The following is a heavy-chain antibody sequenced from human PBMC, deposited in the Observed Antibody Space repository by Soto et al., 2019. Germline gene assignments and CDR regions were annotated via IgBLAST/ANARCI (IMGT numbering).Heavy chain of an antibody. V-gene: IGHV3-66*01. Sequence: PGGSLRLSCAASGITVSSSYMTWVRQAPGRGLEWVSVIYSGGDTYYAASVKGRFAISRDKSKNTLYLQMNSLRAEDTAVYYCARDRVESGYPEYFQHWGQGTLVTVS. J-gene: IGHJ1*01. CDR3: ARDRVESGYPEYFQH. CDR2: IYSGGDT. CDR1: GITVSSSY. D-gene: IGHD3-22*01.